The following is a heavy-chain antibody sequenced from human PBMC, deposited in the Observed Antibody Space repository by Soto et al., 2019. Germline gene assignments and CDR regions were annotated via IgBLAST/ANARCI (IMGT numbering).Heavy chain of an antibody. CDR1: GYTFTSYG. CDR2: ISAYNGNT. V-gene: IGHV1-18*01. CDR3: ARDQPYCSGGSCYYLPPDY. Sequence: GAAVKVSCKASGYTFTSYGISWVRQAPGQGLEWMGWISAYNGNTNYAQKLQGRVTMTTDTSTSTAYMELRSLRSDDTAVYYCARDQPYCSGGSCYYLPPDYWGQGTLVTVSS. D-gene: IGHD2-15*01. J-gene: IGHJ4*02.